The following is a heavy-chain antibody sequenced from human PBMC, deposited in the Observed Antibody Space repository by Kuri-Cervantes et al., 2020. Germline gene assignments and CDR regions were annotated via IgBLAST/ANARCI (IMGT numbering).Heavy chain of an antibody. CDR1: GGSFSGYY. V-gene: IGHV4-34*01. D-gene: IGHD3-10*01. Sequence: SETLSLTCAVYGGSFSGYYWSWIRQPPGKGLEWIGEINHSGSTNCNPSLKSRVTISVDTSKNQFSLKLSSVTAADTAVYYCARAWFGEQWPGFDYWGQGTLVTVSS. CDR2: INHSGST. J-gene: IGHJ4*02. CDR3: ARAWFGEQWPGFDY.